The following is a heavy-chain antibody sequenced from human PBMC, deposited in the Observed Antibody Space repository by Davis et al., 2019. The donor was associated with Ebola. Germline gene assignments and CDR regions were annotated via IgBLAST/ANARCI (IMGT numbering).Heavy chain of an antibody. CDR2: ISHGADNT. D-gene: IGHD2/OR15-2a*01. Sequence: GESLKISCAASEFAFSSYAMSWVRQSPGRGLEWVSVISHGADNTFYADSVKGRFTISRDNSRATLLLQMNSLRAEDTAVYYCARVQNRQAYYYYAMDVWGQGTTVTVSS. J-gene: IGHJ6*02. CDR1: EFAFSSYA. V-gene: IGHV3-23*01. CDR3: ARVQNRQAYYYYAMDV.